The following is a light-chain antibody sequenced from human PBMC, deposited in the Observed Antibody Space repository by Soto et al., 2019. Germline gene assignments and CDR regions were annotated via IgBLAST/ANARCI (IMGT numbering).Light chain of an antibody. CDR3: AAWDDSLNVSYV. V-gene: IGLV1-40*01. CDR2: GNS. J-gene: IGLJ1*01. CDR1: SSNIGANYD. Sequence: QSVLTQPPSVSGAPGQRVTISCTGSSSNIGANYDVHWYQQRPGTAPKLLIFGNSNRPSGVPDRFSGSKSGTSASLAITGLQAEDEGDYYCAAWDDSLNVSYVFGTGTKVTVL.